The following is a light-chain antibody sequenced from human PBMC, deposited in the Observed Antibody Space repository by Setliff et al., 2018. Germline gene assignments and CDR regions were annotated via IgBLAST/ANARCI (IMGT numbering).Light chain of an antibody. CDR1: QTIGDW. CDR2: KAS. Sequence: DIEMTQSPSTLSASVGDRVTITCRASQTIGDWLAWYQQKPGKAPKVLIYKASNLDSGVPSRFSGSGFGTEFTLTISSLQPDDFATYYCQQYSSYYPEKTFGQGTKVDIK. J-gene: IGKJ1*01. V-gene: IGKV1-5*03. CDR3: QQYSSYYPEKT.